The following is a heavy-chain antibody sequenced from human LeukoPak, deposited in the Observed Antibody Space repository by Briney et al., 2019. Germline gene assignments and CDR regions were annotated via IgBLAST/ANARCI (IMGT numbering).Heavy chain of an antibody. CDR1: GGSISSGSYY. V-gene: IGHV4-61*02. J-gene: IGHJ5*02. Sequence: SQTLSLTCTVSGGSISSGSYYWSWIRQPAGKGLEWIGRIYTSGSTNYNPSLKSQVTISVDTSKNQFSLKLSSVTAADTAVYYCAREAPIAVADDNWFDPWGQGTLVTVSS. CDR2: IYTSGST. CDR3: AREAPIAVADDNWFDP. D-gene: IGHD6-19*01.